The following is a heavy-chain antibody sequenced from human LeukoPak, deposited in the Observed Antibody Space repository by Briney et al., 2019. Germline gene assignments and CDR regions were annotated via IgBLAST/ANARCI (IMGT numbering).Heavy chain of an antibody. CDR1: GGSISSGDYY. CDR3: VRGKTIFRQFDY. V-gene: IGHV4-30-4*01. J-gene: IGHJ4*02. Sequence: PSETLSLTCTVSGGSISSGDYYWSWIRQPPGKGLEWIGYIYYSGSTYYNPSLKSRVTISVDTSKNQFSLKLSSVTAADTAVYYCVRGKTIFRQFDYWGQGTLVTVSS. D-gene: IGHD3-9*01. CDR2: IYYSGST.